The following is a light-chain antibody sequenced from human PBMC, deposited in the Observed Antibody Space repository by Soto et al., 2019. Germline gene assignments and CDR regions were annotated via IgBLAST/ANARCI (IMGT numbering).Light chain of an antibody. CDR2: GAS. CDR3: QQYGSAPVT. J-gene: IGKJ2*01. V-gene: IGKV3-20*01. CDR1: QSVSSSY. Sequence: EIVLTQSPGTLSLSPGERATLSCRASQSVSSSYLAWYQQKPGQAPRLLIYGASSRATGIPDRFSGSGSGTDFTLTISRLEPEDFAVYYCQQYGSAPVTFGQGTKLEIK.